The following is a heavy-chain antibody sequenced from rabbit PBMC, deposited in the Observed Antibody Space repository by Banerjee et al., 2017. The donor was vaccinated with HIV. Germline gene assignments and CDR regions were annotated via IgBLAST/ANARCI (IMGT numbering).Heavy chain of an antibody. CDR2: IYTGSGNA. CDR1: GFDFSSNA. D-gene: IGHD4-1*01. V-gene: IGHV1S45*01. Sequence: QEQLVESGGDLVQPEGSLTLTCKASGFDFSSNAMCWVRRAPGRRLEWIGCIYTGSGNAVYANWAKGRFTISKTSSTTVTLQMTSLTAADTATYFCARDLAGVIGWNFNLWGQGTLVTVS. CDR3: ARDLAGVIGWNFNL. J-gene: IGHJ4*01.